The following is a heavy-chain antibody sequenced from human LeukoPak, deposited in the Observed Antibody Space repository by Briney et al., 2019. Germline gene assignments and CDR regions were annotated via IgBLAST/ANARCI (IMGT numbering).Heavy chain of an antibody. V-gene: IGHV4-59*08. J-gene: IGHJ5*02. D-gene: IGHD4-17*01. CDR3: ARQGYGDYGSWFDP. CDR2: IFNSGST. Sequence: SETLSLTCTVSGGSISSYYWSWIRQPPGKGLEWIGCIFNSGSTNYNPSLKSRVTISVDTSKNQFSLKLSSVTAADTAVYYCARQGYGDYGSWFDPWGQGTLVAVSS. CDR1: GGSISSYY.